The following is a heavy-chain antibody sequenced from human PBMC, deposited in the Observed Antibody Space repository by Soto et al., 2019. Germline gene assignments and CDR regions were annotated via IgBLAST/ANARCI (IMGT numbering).Heavy chain of an antibody. CDR2: IIPIFGTT. J-gene: IGHJ4*02. Sequence: SVKVSCKASGGTFSSYAISWVRQAPGQGLEWMGGIIPIFGTTNYAQKFQGRVTITADESTSTAYMELSSLRSEDTAVYYCARGGPYYYDSSGYPSDDYWGQGTLVTVSS. CDR3: ARGGPYYYDSSGYPSDDY. V-gene: IGHV1-69*13. D-gene: IGHD3-22*01. CDR1: GGTFSSYA.